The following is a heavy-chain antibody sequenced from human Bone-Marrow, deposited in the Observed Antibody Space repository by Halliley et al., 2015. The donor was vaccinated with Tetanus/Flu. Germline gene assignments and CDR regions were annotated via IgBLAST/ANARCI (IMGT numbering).Heavy chain of an antibody. CDR2: ISDDGIRI. V-gene: IGHV3-23*01. J-gene: IGHJ4*02. CDR3: AKARGMKEGEYHFDS. Sequence: WVSDISDDGIRIYSVDSVKGRFTISRDNSKNTLFLQMNSLRVEDTAVYYCAKARGMKEGEYHFDSWGQGTLVTVSS. D-gene: IGHD3-10*01.